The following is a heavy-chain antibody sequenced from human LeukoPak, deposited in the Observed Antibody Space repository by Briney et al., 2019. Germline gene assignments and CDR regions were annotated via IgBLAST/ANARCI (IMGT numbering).Heavy chain of an antibody. CDR1: GFTVTSNY. V-gene: IGHV4-39*07. J-gene: IGHJ4*02. D-gene: IGHD5-12*01. Sequence: GSLRLSCAASGFTVTSNYMSWVRQPPGKGLEWIGSISYSGSNYYNQSLKSRVTMSMDTSKNQFSLKLTSVTAADTAVYYCARGVATKYWGQGTLVIVSS. CDR3: ARGVATKY. CDR2: ISYSGSN.